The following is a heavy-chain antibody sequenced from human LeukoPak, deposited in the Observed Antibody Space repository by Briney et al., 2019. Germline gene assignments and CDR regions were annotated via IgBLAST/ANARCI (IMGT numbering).Heavy chain of an antibody. CDR2: IYYSGST. Sequence: SETLSLTCTVSAGSISSYYWSWIRQPPGKGLEWIGYIYYSGSTNYNPSLKSRVTISVDTSKNQFSLKLSSVTAADTAVYYCARAGNYYGSGSYSLFDYWGQGTLVTVSS. J-gene: IGHJ4*02. CDR3: ARAGNYYGSGSYSLFDY. D-gene: IGHD3-10*01. CDR1: AGSISSYY. V-gene: IGHV4-59*01.